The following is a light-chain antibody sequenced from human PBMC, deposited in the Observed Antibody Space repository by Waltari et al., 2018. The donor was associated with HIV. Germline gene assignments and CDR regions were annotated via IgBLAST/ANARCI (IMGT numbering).Light chain of an antibody. V-gene: IGLV2-14*01. CDR1: HSDIGTFDF. Sequence: QSALAQPASMSGSPGQSVTISCAGSHSDIGTFDFVSWYQQPPGKAPTLLIYRVTFRPSGVPSRFSASKSANTASLTISDLQTEDEAHYYCSSYTITNTWVFGGGTLLTVL. J-gene: IGLJ3*02. CDR3: SSYTITNTWV. CDR2: RVT.